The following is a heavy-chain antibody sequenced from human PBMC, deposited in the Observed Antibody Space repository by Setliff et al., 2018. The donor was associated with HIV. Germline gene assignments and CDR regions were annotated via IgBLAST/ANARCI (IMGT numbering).Heavy chain of an antibody. V-gene: IGHV1-69*13. Sequence: SVKVSCKASGGTSRSFGISWVRQAPGKGLEWVGGINPMFGVSNFAQNFQGRVSFTADGSTSTVFMEMSSLRYEDTAIYYCARVPEVPLGGLLTSWGAFDIWGQGTMVTVSS. CDR2: INPMFGVS. CDR1: GGTSRSFG. J-gene: IGHJ3*02. CDR3: ARVPEVPLGGLLTSWGAFDI. D-gene: IGHD2-15*01.